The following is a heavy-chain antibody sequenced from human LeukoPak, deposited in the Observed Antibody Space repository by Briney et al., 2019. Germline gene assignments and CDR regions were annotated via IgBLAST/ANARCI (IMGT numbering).Heavy chain of an antibody. CDR1: GFTFSSYA. Sequence: GGSPRLSCAASGFTFSSYAMSWVRQAPGKGLEWISVISGSGDSTYYADSVKGRFTISGDNSKNTLYLQMNSLRAEDTAVYFCAKRGSSVNATPRDYFDYWGQGNLVTVSS. V-gene: IGHV3-23*01. J-gene: IGHJ4*02. D-gene: IGHD2-15*01. CDR2: ISGSGDST. CDR3: AKRGSSVNATPRDYFDY.